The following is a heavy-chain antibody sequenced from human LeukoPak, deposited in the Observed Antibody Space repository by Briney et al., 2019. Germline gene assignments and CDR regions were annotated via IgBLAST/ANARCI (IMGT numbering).Heavy chain of an antibody. Sequence: SQTLSLTCTVSGGSISSGSYYWSWIRQPSGKGLEWIGRIYTSGSTNYNPSLKSRVTISVDTSKNQFSLKLSSVTAADTAVYYCARRCSGGSCYFAYWGQGTLVTVSS. CDR3: ARRCSGGSCYFAY. D-gene: IGHD2-15*01. J-gene: IGHJ4*02. CDR2: IYTSGST. CDR1: GGSISSGSYY. V-gene: IGHV4-61*02.